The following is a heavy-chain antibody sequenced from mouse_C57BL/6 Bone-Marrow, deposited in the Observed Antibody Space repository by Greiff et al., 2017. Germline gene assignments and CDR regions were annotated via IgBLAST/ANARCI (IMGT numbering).Heavy chain of an antibody. V-gene: IGHV7-3*01. Sequence: EVKVEESGGGLVQPGGSLSLSCAASGFTFPDYYMSWFRHPPGKALDWLGFIRNKANGYTTESSASVKGRFTISRDNSQSILYLQMNALRAEDSATYYCARSSPLGNFFWFAYWGQGTLVTVYA. CDR2: IRNKANGYTT. CDR3: ARSSPLGNFFWFAY. J-gene: IGHJ3*01. CDR1: GFTFPDYY. D-gene: IGHD2-1*01.